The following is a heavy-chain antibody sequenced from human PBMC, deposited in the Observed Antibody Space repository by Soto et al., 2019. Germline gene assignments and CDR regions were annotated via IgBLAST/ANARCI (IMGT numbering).Heavy chain of an antibody. D-gene: IGHD3-16*02. J-gene: IGHJ3*02. CDR3: AKENIWVSYRYTLDAFDI. CDR1: GFTFSSYA. V-gene: IGHV3-23*01. Sequence: EVQLLESGGGLVQPGGSLRLSCAASGFTFSSYAMSWVRQAPGKGLEWVSAISGSGGSTYYADSVKGRFTISRDNSKNTLYLQMNSLRAEDTAVYYCAKENIWVSYRYTLDAFDIWGQGTMVTVSS. CDR2: ISGSGGST.